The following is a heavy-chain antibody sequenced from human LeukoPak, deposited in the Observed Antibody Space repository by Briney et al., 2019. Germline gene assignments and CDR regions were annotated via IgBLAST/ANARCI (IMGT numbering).Heavy chain of an antibody. V-gene: IGHV4-59*11. CDR1: GGSISSHY. J-gene: IGHJ6*03. CDR2: IYYSGST. Sequence: PSETLSLTCTVSGGSISSHYWSWIRQPPGKGLEWIGYIYYSGSTNYNPSLKSRVTISVDTSKNNFSLKLSSVTAADTAVYYCARAYYYYMDVWGKGTTVTVSS. CDR3: ARAYYYYMDV.